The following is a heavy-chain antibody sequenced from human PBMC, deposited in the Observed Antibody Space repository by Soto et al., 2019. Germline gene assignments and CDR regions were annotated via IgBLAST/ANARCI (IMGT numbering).Heavy chain of an antibody. Sequence: GGSLRLSCAASGFTFSSYSMNWVRQAPGKGLEWVSSISSSSSYIYYADSVKGRFTISRDNAKNSLYLQMNSLRAEDTAVYYCARAGASDAFDIWGQGTMVTVSS. J-gene: IGHJ3*02. V-gene: IGHV3-21*01. CDR1: GFTFSSYS. CDR2: ISSSSSYI. CDR3: ARAGASDAFDI.